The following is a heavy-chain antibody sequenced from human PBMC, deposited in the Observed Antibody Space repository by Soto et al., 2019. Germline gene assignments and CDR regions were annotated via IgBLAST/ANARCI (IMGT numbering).Heavy chain of an antibody. Sequence: PGGSLRLSCAASGYTFSSYGMHWVRQAPGKGLEWVAVISYDGSNKYYADSVKGRFTISRDNSKNTLYLQMNSLRTEDTALYYCAKGGYSYGSRTSYYYYYGMDVWGQGTTVTVSS. CDR1: GYTFSSYG. V-gene: IGHV3-30*18. D-gene: IGHD5-18*01. CDR2: ISYDGSNK. CDR3: AKGGYSYGSRTSYYYYYGMDV. J-gene: IGHJ6*02.